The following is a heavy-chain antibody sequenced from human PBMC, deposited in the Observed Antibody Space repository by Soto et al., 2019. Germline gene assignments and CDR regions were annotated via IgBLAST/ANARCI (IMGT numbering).Heavy chain of an antibody. Sequence: SETLSLTCLVSGSSISNYYWVWRRPPTGKGLEWIGSISHSGSTYYNPSLKSRITMSVDTSQNQFSLKLSSVTAADTAVYYCSRSAVLGLNYSGSLYFDSWGQGTLVTVSS. V-gene: IGHV4-38-2*01. CDR1: GSSISNYY. CDR3: SRSAVLGLNYSGSLYFDS. D-gene: IGHD6-6*01. J-gene: IGHJ4*02. CDR2: ISHSGST.